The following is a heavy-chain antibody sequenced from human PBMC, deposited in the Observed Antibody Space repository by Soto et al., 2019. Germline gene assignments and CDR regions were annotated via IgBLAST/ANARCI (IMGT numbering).Heavy chain of an antibody. Sequence: PGGSLRLSCAASGFTFSSYAMSWVRQAPGKGLEWVSGISGGGDSTYYANSVKGRFTISRDNSKNTLYLQMNSLRAEDTAVYYCAKEGDSSGYYYSKDYWGQGTLVTVSS. CDR1: GFTFSSYA. D-gene: IGHD3-22*01. J-gene: IGHJ4*02. CDR3: AKEGDSSGYYYSKDY. CDR2: ISGGGDST. V-gene: IGHV3-23*01.